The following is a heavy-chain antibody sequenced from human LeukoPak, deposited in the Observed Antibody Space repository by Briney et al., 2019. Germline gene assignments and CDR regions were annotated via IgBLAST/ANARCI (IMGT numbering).Heavy chain of an antibody. CDR2: ISSSSTYT. D-gene: IGHD3-10*01. Sequence: GGSLRLSCAASGFIFSDYHMSWIRQAPGKGLEWVSYISSSSTYTNYADSVKGRFTISRDNAKNSLYLRMNSLRADDTAVYYCARDSGSGWFDPWGQGTLVTVSS. CDR1: GFIFSDYH. J-gene: IGHJ5*02. V-gene: IGHV3-11*05. CDR3: ARDSGSGWFDP.